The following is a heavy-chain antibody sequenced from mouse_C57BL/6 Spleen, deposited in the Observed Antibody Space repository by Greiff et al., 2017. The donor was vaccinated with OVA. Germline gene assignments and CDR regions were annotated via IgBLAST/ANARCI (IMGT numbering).Heavy chain of an antibody. J-gene: IGHJ2*01. Sequence: QVQLQQPGAELVKPGASVKLSCKASGYTFTSYWMQWVKQRPGQGLEWIGEIDPSDSYTNYNQKFKGKATLTVDTSSSTAYMQLSSLTSEDSAVYYCARAGNYYFDYWGQGTTLTVSS. CDR1: GYTFTSYW. V-gene: IGHV1-50*01. CDR2: IDPSDSYT. CDR3: ARAGNYYFDY.